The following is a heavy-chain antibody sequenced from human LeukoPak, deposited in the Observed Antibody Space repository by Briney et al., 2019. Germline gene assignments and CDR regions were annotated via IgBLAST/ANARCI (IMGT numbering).Heavy chain of an antibody. D-gene: IGHD2-8*01. CDR2: IYYSGST. CDR3: ARGAWGMVYAIDAFDI. CDR1: GGSISSYY. J-gene: IGHJ3*02. V-gene: IGHV4-59*12. Sequence: SETLSLTCTVSGGSISSYYWSWIRQPPGKGLEWIGYIYYSGSTNYNPSLKSRVTMSVDTSKNQFSLKLSSVTAADTAVYYCARGAWGMVYAIDAFDIWGQGTMVTVSS.